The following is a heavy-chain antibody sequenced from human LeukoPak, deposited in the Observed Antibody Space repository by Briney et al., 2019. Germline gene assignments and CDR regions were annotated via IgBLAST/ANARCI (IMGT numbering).Heavy chain of an antibody. CDR3: ARHRGTIFGVVSEEDYGMDV. V-gene: IGHV5-51*01. CDR1: GYSFTSYW. Sequence: GESLKISCKGSGYSFTSYWIGWVRQMPGKGLEWMGIIYPGDFDTRYSPSFQGQVTISADKSISTAYLQWSSLKASDTAMYYCARHRGTIFGVVSEEDYGMDVWGQGTTVTVSS. J-gene: IGHJ6*02. CDR2: IYPGDFDT. D-gene: IGHD3-3*01.